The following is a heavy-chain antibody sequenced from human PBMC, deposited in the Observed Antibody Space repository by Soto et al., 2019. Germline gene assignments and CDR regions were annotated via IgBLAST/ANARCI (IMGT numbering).Heavy chain of an antibody. CDR1: GYTFTSYG. J-gene: IGHJ6*02. V-gene: IGHV1-18*01. Sequence: ASVKVSCKASGYTFTSYGISWVRQAPGQGLEWMGWISAYNGNTNYAQKLQGRVTMTTDTSTSTAYMELRSLRSDDTAVYYCARDLVTMVRGVIILGGKNYYYYGMDVWGQGTTVTVSS. CDR2: ISAYNGNT. D-gene: IGHD3-10*01. CDR3: ARDLVTMVRGVIILGGKNYYYYGMDV.